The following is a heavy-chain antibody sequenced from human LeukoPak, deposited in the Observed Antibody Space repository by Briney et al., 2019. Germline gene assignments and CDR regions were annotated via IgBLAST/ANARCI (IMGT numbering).Heavy chain of an antibody. J-gene: IGHJ4*02. CDR1: GFTFSSYE. V-gene: IGHV3-48*03. Sequence: GGSLRLSCAASGFTFSSYEMNWVRQAPGKGLEWISYISGSGNTMYYADSVKGRFTISRDNAKNSLYLQMNSLRAEDTAVYYCARDPAYCGGDCYSDYWGQGILVTVSS. CDR3: ARDPAYCGGDCYSDY. D-gene: IGHD2-21*02. CDR2: ISGSGNTM.